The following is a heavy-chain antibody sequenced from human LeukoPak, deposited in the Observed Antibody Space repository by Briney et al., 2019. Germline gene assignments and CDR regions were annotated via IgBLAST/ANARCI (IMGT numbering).Heavy chain of an antibody. CDR1: GYTLTTYN. CDR2: ISGYNGNT. J-gene: IGHJ3*02. D-gene: IGHD3-22*01. Sequence: GASVKVSCKASGYTLTTYNINWVRQAPGQGLEWMGWISGYNGNTNYAQKLQGRVTMTTDTSTSTAYMELRSLKSDDTAVYYCASLKNYYDSSGYLVTDAFDIWGQGTMVTVSS. CDR3: ASLKNYYDSSGYLVTDAFDI. V-gene: IGHV1-18*01.